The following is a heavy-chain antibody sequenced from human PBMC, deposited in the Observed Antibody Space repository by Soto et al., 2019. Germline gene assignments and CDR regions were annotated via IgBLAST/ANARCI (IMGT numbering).Heavy chain of an antibody. CDR2: IYYSGST. J-gene: IGHJ3*02. D-gene: IGHD3-3*01. CDR3: ARGFLGPINDAFDI. V-gene: IGHV4-61*01. Sequence: SEPLSITCTVSGGSVSSGSYYWSWIRPPPGKGLEWIGYIYYSGSTNYNPSLKSRVTISVDTSKNQFSLKLSSVTAADTAVYYCARGFLGPINDAFDIWGQGTMVTVSS. CDR1: GGSVSSGSYY.